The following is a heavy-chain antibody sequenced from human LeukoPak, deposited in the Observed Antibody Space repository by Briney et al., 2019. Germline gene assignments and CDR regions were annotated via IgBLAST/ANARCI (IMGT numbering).Heavy chain of an antibody. D-gene: IGHD3-22*01. V-gene: IGHV3-21*01. CDR1: GFTFSNYG. Sequence: PGGSLRLSCAASGFTFSNYGTNWVRQAPGKGLEWVSSISSSSYIYYADSVKGRFTISRDNAKNSLYLQMNSLRAEDTAVYYCASDGIVASGMDVWGKGTTVTVSS. J-gene: IGHJ6*04. CDR2: ISSSSYI. CDR3: ASDGIVASGMDV.